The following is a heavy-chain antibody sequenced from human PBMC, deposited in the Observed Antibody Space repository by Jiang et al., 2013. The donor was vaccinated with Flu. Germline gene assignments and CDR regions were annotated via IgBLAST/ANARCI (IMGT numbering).Heavy chain of an antibody. CDR1: GGTFDNDA. CDR3: ARVSVPLPRVDRYGMDV. D-gene: IGHD1-14*01. CDR2: FIPMFSIV. Sequence: SGAEVKKPGSSVKVSCKAPGGTFDNDAISWVRQAPGQGLEWMGGFIPMFSIVNYAQRFQGRLTITADESTTTAYMELSSLRSEDTAVYYCARVSVPLPRVDRYGMDVWGHGTSVTVSS. J-gene: IGHJ6*02. V-gene: IGHV1-69*01.